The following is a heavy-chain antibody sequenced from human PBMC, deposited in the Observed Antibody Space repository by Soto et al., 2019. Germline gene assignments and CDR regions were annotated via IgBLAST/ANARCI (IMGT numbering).Heavy chain of an antibody. CDR3: VRRHVSATGIDWFDP. J-gene: IGHJ5*02. V-gene: IGHV1-3*01. Sequence: QVQLVQSGTEVKKPGASVKVSCKASGYTFTSYGIHWVRQAPGQRLERMGWINAANGDTKYSPKFQGRVTITRDTSASTAYMELSSLRYEDTAVYYCVRRHVSATGIDWFDPWGQGTLVTVSS. CDR1: GYTFTSYG. D-gene: IGHD6-13*01. CDR2: INAANGDT.